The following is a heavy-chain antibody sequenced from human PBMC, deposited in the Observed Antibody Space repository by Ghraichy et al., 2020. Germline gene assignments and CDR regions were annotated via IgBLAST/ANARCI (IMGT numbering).Heavy chain of an antibody. V-gene: IGHV3-33*08. D-gene: IGHD4-17*01. CDR1: GFTFSSYG. Sequence: SCAASGFTFSSYGMHWVRQAPGKGLEWVAVIWYDGSNKYYADSVKGRFTISRDNSKNTLYLQMNSLRAEDTAVYYCARETPRVYGPLYYYYGMDVWGQGTTVTVSS. CDR3: ARETPRVYGPLYYYYGMDV. CDR2: IWYDGSNK. J-gene: IGHJ6*02.